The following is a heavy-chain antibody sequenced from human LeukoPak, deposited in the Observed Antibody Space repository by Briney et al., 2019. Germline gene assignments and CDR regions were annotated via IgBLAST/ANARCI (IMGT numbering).Heavy chain of an antibody. CDR2: ITTSGDT. Sequence: SETLSLTCTVSGGSISSGGHYWSWIRQPAGKGLEWIGRITTSGDTTYNPSLKSRLTISVDTSRNHFSLNLRSVTAADTAVYYCARGYNSRSTFDVWGQGTVVTVSS. D-gene: IGHD6-13*01. CDR3: ARGYNSRSTFDV. J-gene: IGHJ3*01. V-gene: IGHV4-61*02. CDR1: GGSISSGGHY.